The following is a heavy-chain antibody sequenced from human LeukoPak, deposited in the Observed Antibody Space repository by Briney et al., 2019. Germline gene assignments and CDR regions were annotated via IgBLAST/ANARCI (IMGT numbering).Heavy chain of an antibody. CDR1: GFTFTNYA. V-gene: IGHV3-23*01. J-gene: IGHJ3*02. D-gene: IGHD5-24*01. CDR3: ARVAWPDAFDI. Sequence: GGSLRLSCAASGFTFTNYAMGWVRQAPGKGLEWVSTISSSSGDTYYADSVKGRLTVSRDNSKNTLYLQMNGLRAEDTAVYYCARVAWPDAFDIWGQGTMVTVSS. CDR2: ISSSSGDT.